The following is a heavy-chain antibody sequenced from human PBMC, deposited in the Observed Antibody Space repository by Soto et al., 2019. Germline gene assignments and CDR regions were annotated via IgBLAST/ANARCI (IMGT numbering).Heavy chain of an antibody. CDR2: IYSGGST. CDR3: ARVCGYGIPYYYYYYMDV. V-gene: IGHV3-53*04. D-gene: IGHD1-1*01. J-gene: IGHJ6*03. CDR1: GFTVSSNY. Sequence: PGGSLRLSCAASGFTVSSNYMSWVRQAPGKGLEWVSVIYSGGSTYYADSVKGRFTISRHNSKNTLYLQMNSLRAEDTAVYYCARVCGYGIPYYYYYYMDVWGKGTTVTVSS.